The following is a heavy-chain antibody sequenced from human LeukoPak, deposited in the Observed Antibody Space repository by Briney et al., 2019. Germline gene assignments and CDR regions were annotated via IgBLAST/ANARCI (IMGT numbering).Heavy chain of an antibody. V-gene: IGHV3-21*01. J-gene: IGHJ6*03. CDR2: ISISSNYI. Sequence: GGSLRLSCAASGFTFSSYSMNWVRQAPGKGLEWVSSISISSNYIYYADSAKGRFTISRDNAKNSMYLQMNSLRAEDTAVYYCARGVDYYYYYMDVWGKGTTVTVSS. CDR3: ARGVDYYYYYMDV. CDR1: GFTFSSYS.